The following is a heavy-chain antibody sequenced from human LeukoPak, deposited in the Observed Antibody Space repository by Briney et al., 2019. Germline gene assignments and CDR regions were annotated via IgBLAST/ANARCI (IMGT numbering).Heavy chain of an antibody. CDR3: AREDGYCSGGNCYSYFDS. D-gene: IGHD2-15*01. V-gene: IGHV3-7*01. Sequence: SGGSLRLSCAASGFTFSHFWMSWVRQAPGKGLEWVAYIKKTGSETYYVDSVKGRFTITRDNTRNSLFLQMSSLRAEDTAVYFCAREDGYCSGGNCYSYFDSWGQGTLVTVSS. J-gene: IGHJ4*02. CDR2: IKKTGSET. CDR1: GFTFSHFW.